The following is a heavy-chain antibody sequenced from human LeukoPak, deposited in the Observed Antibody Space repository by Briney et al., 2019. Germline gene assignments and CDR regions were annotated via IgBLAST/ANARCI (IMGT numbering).Heavy chain of an antibody. J-gene: IGHJ4*01. V-gene: IGHV4-31*03. CDR3: ARVRLGGDYTPYYLDY. CDR2: IYYTGST. CDR1: GGSIISGGYY. D-gene: IGHD4-17*01. Sequence: SETLSLTCTVSGGSIISGGYYWSWIRQHPGKALEWIGYIYYTGSTYYNPSLKSRFTISVDTSRHQFSLKLSSVTAADTAVYYCARVRLGGDYTPYYLDYWGHVTLVTIYS.